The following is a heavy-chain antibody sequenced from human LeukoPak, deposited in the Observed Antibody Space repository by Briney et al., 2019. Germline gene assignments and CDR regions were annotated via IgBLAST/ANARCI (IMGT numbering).Heavy chain of an antibody. CDR1: GGTFSSYA. Sequence: SVKVSCKASGGTFSSYAISWVRQAPGQGLEWMGRIIPILGIANYAQKFQGRVTITADKSTSTAYMELSSLRSEDTAVYYCARASWLGEPKPPYYYYGMDVWGQGTTVTVSS. CDR3: ARASWLGEPKPPYYYYGMDV. D-gene: IGHD3-10*01. J-gene: IGHJ6*02. CDR2: IIPILGIA. V-gene: IGHV1-69*04.